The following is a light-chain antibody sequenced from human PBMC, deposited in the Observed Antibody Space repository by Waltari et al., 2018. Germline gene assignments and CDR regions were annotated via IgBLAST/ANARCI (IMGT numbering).Light chain of an antibody. CDR3: QQSYSVPRT. V-gene: IGKV1-39*01. CDR2: AAS. CDR1: QNIGGR. Sequence: DIQMTQSPSSLSAAVGDRVTITCRASQNIGGRVNWYQQRPGKAPKLLIHAASTLQSGVPPRFSGSGSGTEFTLTIKSLQPEDSSIYYCQQSYSVPRTFG. J-gene: IGKJ2*01.